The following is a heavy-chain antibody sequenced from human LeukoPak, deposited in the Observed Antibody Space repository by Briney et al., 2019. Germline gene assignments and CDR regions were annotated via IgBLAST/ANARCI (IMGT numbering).Heavy chain of an antibody. Sequence: GSVKVSCKTSGYDFTDYYIHWVRQAPGQGLEWMGWINSNTGGTNYAQRSQGRVTMTRDTSMSAAYMELSRLRSDDSAVYYCARYFYDSSGSSSDAFDIWGQGTMVTVSS. V-gene: IGHV1-2*02. CDR2: INSNTGGT. CDR1: GYDFTDYY. J-gene: IGHJ3*02. CDR3: ARYFYDSSGSSSDAFDI. D-gene: IGHD3-22*01.